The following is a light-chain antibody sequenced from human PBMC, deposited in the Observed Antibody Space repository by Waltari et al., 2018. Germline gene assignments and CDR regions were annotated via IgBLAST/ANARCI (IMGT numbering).Light chain of an antibody. CDR1: QSVLYSSNNKNY. V-gene: IGKV4-1*01. CDR2: WAS. CDR3: QQYYSTPQT. Sequence: DIVMTQSPDSLAVSLGERATINCQSSQSVLYSSNNKNYLAWYQQKPGQPPKLLIYWASTRESGVPDRFSGSGSGTDFTLTISSLQAEDVAVYCCQQYYSTPQTFGQGTKLEIK. J-gene: IGKJ2*01.